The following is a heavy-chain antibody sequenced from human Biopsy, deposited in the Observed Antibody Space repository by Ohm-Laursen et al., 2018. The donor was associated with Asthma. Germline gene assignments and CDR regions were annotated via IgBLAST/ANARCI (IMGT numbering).Heavy chain of an antibody. D-gene: IGHD2/OR15-2a*01. V-gene: IGHV3-30*18. CDR1: GFTFSNFG. Sequence: SLRLSCTATGFTFSNFGMHWLRQAPGKGLEWLAVISDDGGQKHYGASVKGRFTISRDNSKSTVFLDMTSLKDEDTGLYFCAKDEGKVKNWFDPWGPGTRVNVSS. CDR2: ISDDGGQK. CDR3: AKDEGKVKNWFDP. J-gene: IGHJ5*02.